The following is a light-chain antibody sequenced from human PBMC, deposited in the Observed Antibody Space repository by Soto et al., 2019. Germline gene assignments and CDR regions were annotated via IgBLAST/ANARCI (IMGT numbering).Light chain of an antibody. CDR3: TSYRSSTTRYV. CDR2: DVS. J-gene: IGLJ1*01. Sequence: QSALTQPASVSGSPGQSITISCTGTSRDVGGYNYVSWYQQHPGKAPKLIIFDVSNRPSGVSNRFSGSKSGNTASLTISGLQAEDEGDYYCTSYRSSTTRYVFGTGTKLTVL. CDR1: SRDVGGYNY. V-gene: IGLV2-14*01.